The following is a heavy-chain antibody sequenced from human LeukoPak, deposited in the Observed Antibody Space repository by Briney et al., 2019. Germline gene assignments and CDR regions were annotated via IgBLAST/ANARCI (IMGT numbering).Heavy chain of an antibody. V-gene: IGHV4-34*01. CDR2: INRSGST. D-gene: IGHD1/OR15-1a*01. J-gene: IGHJ4*02. Sequence: SETLSLTCAVSVGSFSSYHWSWIRQPPGKGLEWLGEINRSGSTHYNPSLKSRVTISVDASKNHFSLELSSVTAADTAVYFCARSGETTIAYLDWGQGTLVTVSS. CDR1: VGSFSSYH. CDR3: ARSGETTIAYLD.